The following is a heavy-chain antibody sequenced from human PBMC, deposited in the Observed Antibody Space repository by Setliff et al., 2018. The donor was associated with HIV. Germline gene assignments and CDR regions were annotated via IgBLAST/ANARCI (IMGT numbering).Heavy chain of an antibody. D-gene: IGHD1-26*01. CDR3: AGGSGSSKDY. J-gene: IGHJ4*02. V-gene: IGHV3-74*01. CDR2: INNDGGT. CDR1: GFTFSSYW. Sequence: GGSLRLSCAASGFTFSSYWMHWVRQAPGKGLVWVSRINNDGGTYYADSVKGRFTISRDNSKNTLYLQMNSLRAEDTAVYYCAGGSGSSKDYWGQGTLVTVSS.